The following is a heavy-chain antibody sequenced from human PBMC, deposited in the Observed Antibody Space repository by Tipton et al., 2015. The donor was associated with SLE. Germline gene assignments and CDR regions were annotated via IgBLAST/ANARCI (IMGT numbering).Heavy chain of an antibody. J-gene: IGHJ4*02. CDR3: ATSGSLYPFEY. CDR2: INHSGST. D-gene: IGHD1-26*01. V-gene: IGHV4-34*01. CDR1: GGSFSGYY. Sequence: TLSLTCAVYGGSFSGYYWSWIRQSPGKGLEWIGEINHSGSTNHNPSLKSRVIISVDTSKNQFSLKVNSVTAADTAVYYCATSGSLYPFEYWGQGTLVTVSS.